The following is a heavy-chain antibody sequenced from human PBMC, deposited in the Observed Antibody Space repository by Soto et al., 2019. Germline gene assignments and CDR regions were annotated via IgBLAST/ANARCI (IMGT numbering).Heavy chain of an antibody. J-gene: IGHJ4*02. CDR2: LYSSGKT. D-gene: IGHD2-15*01. Sequence: SETLSLTCTVSGGSVRSSGYYWAWIRQPPGKGLEWIGSLYSSGKTYRNPSLKSRVTMSDDTSKNQLSLRLSSVTAADTAVYYCARLILAFTEPFAYWGQGTLVTVSS. V-gene: IGHV4-39*01. CDR3: ARLILAFTEPFAY. CDR1: GGSVRSSGYY.